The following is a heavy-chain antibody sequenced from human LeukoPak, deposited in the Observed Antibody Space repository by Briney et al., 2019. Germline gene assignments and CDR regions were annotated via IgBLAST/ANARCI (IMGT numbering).Heavy chain of an antibody. CDR3: ARDQRQWAVRGGTYAWDV. CDR1: GFTFNSYA. V-gene: IGHV3-30*04. D-gene: IGHD2-15*01. Sequence: GGSPRLSCAASGFTFNSYAIHWVRQSPGKGLEWVAVISYAGSEDYYADSVKGRFTIARDNSKNTLFLQMNSLRVEDTAVYYCARDQRQWAVRGGTYAWDVWGQGTTVAVTS. J-gene: IGHJ6*02. CDR2: ISYAGSED.